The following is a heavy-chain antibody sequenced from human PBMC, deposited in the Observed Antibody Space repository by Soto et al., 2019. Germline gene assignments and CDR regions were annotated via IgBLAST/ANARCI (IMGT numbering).Heavy chain of an antibody. V-gene: IGHV3-9*01. J-gene: IGHJ4*02. CDR3: AKEQRNSGYDPTVTRGGFDY. CDR1: GFTFDDYA. D-gene: IGHD5-12*01. Sequence: GGSLRLSCAASGFTFDDYAMHWVRQAPGKGLEWVSGISWNSGSIGYADSVKGRFTISRDNAKNSLYLQMNSLRAEDTALYYCAKEQRNSGYDPTVTRGGFDYWGQGTLVTVSS. CDR2: ISWNSGSI.